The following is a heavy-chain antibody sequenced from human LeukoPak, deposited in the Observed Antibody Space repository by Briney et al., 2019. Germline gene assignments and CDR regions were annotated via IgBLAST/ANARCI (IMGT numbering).Heavy chain of an antibody. Sequence: CVFTFHSYVMSWVHQAAGRGLGWVSAIDVSGGSTYYADSVKGRFTISRDNSKNTLYLQMNSLRAEDTAVYYCAKSPQPNYYGEEDYFDYWGQGTLVTVSS. V-gene: IGHV3-23*01. D-gene: IGHD3-10*01. CDR3: AKSPQPNYYGEEDYFDY. CDR1: VFTFHSYV. J-gene: IGHJ4*02. CDR2: IDVSGGST.